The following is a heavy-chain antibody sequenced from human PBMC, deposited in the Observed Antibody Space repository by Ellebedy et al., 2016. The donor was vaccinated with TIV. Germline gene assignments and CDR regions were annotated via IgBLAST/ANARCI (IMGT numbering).Heavy chain of an antibody. CDR3: TSDRTPGGLDV. Sequence: SLKISCAPSGFTFDDHAMHWVRQVPGKGLEWVSGIYWNGNTGYADPVKGRFTTSRDNGKNSLYLQMNNLRIEDTAVYYWTSDRTPGGLDVWGRGTTVTVSS. CDR1: GFTFDDHA. CDR2: IYWNGNT. J-gene: IGHJ6*02. V-gene: IGHV3-9*01.